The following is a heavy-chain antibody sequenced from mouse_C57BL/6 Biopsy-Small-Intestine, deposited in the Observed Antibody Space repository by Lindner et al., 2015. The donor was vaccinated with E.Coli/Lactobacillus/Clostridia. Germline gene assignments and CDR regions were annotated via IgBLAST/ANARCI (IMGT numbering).Heavy chain of an antibody. CDR1: GYSFTGYY. V-gene: IGHV1-42*01. D-gene: IGHD1-1*01. CDR2: INPSTGGT. J-gene: IGHJ4*01. Sequence: VQLQESGPELVKPGASVKISCKVSGYSFTGYYMNWVKQSPEKSLEWIGEINPSTGGTTYNQKFKAKATLTVDKSSSTAYMQLKSLTSEDPAVYYCARGTTGYYAMDYWGQGTSVTVSS. CDR3: ARGTTGYYAMDY.